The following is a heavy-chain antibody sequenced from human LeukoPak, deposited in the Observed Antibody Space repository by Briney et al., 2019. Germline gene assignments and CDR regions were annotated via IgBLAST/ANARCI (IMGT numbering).Heavy chain of an antibody. D-gene: IGHD3-9*01. CDR1: GHNYRYDK. V-gene: IGHV1-2*02. CDR3: ARVYRLFFFKQKTAYEI. Sequence: ASVKVSFKAAGHNYRYDKIYRLRHTPGQELYRLELVNPQRGGTMYAPTFQDRVTMSSDTSINTAYMELRRLTSYDTAVFYCARVYRLFFFKQKTAYEIWGQGTGVTVSS. J-gene: IGHJ3*01. CDR2: VNPQRGGT.